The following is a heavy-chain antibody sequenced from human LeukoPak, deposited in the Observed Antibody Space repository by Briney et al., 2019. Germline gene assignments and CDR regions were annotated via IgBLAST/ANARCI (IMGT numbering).Heavy chain of an antibody. D-gene: IGHD6-19*01. V-gene: IGHV1-2*02. CDR1: GYTFTGYY. J-gene: IGHJ4*02. CDR3: ARYFGYSSGCPLDY. Sequence: ASVKVSCKASGYTFTGYYMHWVRQAPGQGLEWMGWINPNSGGTNYAQKFQGRVTMTRDTSISTAYMELSRLRSDDTAVYYCARYFGYSSGCPLDYWGQGTLVTVSS. CDR2: INPNSGGT.